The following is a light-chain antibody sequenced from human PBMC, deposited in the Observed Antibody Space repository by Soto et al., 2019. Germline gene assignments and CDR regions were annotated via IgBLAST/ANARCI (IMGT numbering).Light chain of an antibody. J-gene: IGLJ1*01. CDR3: SSYTRSYTYV. V-gene: IGLV2-14*03. CDR2: DVS. Sequence: QSALTQPASVSGSPGQSVTISCAGTSSDVGGYNFVSWYQQHPGKAPQLMIYDVSSRPSGVSNRFSGSNSGNTASLTISGRKAEDEAAYYCSSYTRSYTYVFGTGTKLTVL. CDR1: SSDVGGYNF.